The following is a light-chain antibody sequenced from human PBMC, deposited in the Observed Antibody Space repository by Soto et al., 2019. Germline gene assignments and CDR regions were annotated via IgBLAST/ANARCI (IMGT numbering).Light chain of an antibody. CDR3: AVWDDRLNGVI. CDR1: SSNIGRNT. V-gene: IGLV1-44*01. Sequence: QSVLTQPPSASGTPGQRVSISCSGSSSNIGRNTVDWYQKVPGTAPKLVIFNDDQRPAGVPDRFSASKSGTSASLAISGLQPEDESDYYCAVWDDRLNGVIFGGGTKLTVL. CDR2: NDD. J-gene: IGLJ2*01.